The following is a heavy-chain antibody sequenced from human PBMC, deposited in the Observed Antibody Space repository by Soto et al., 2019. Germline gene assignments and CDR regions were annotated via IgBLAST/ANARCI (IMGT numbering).Heavy chain of an antibody. CDR3: VVYSTSSGRHFDH. Sequence: GESLKISCKSSGYIFSKYWIGLVRQMPWKGLEWMGIIYPGDSDTRYSPSFQGQVTISADKSITNDYLQWRSLKASDTAIYYCVVYSTSSGRHFDHWGQGTLVTVSS. D-gene: IGHD6-6*01. CDR2: IYPGDSDT. V-gene: IGHV5-51*01. J-gene: IGHJ4*02. CDR1: GYIFSKYW.